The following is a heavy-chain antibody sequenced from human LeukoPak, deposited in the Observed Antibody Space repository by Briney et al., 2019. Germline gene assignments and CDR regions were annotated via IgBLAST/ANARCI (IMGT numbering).Heavy chain of an antibody. Sequence: SETLSLTCTVSGGSISSSSYYWGWIRQPPGKGLEWIGSIYYSRSTYYNPSLKSRVTISVDTSKNQFSLKLSSVTAADTAVYYCARHAVVVAEYFDLWGRGTLVTVSS. D-gene: IGHD2-15*01. CDR2: IYYSRST. V-gene: IGHV4-39*01. CDR3: ARHAVVVAEYFDL. CDR1: GGSISSSSYY. J-gene: IGHJ2*01.